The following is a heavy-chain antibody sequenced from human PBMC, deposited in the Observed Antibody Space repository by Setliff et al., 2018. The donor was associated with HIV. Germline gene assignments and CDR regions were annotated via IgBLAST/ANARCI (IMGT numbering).Heavy chain of an antibody. CDR3: AREAPGSRNRWPYYFDF. Sequence: SETLSLTCTVSNGSISSHYWSWIRQPPGKGLEWIGNMYYSGSTNYNPSLKSRVTISVDRSQNHFSLKLSSVTAADTAVYYCAREAPGSRNRWPYYFDFWGQGMLVTVSS. D-gene: IGHD2-15*01. CDR1: NGSISSHY. V-gene: IGHV4-59*11. J-gene: IGHJ4*02. CDR2: MYYSGST.